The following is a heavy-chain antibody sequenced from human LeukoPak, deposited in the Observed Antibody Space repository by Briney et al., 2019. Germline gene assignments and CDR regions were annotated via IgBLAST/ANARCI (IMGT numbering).Heavy chain of an antibody. Sequence: GGSLRLSCAASDFTFSFYWMTWVRQAPGVGLEWVANILPDGSEKYYLDSVKGRFTISRDNPTNSLYLQINSLRAEDTALYYCGRLARNAWYAVDYWGQGTLVTVSS. J-gene: IGHJ4*02. V-gene: IGHV3-7*01. CDR2: ILPDGSEK. D-gene: IGHD6-19*01. CDR3: GRLARNAWYAVDY. CDR1: DFTFSFYW.